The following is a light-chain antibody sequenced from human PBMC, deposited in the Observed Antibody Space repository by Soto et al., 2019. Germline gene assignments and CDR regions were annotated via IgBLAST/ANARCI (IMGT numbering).Light chain of an antibody. V-gene: IGKV1-5*01. CDR1: QSITTW. J-gene: IGKJ1*01. CDR3: QHYKMYSPWT. Sequence: DIQMTQSPSTVGAYVGDSVTITCRPRQSITTWLAWYQQRPGKAPKLLIYDVSSLQSGVPSRFSGSGSGTEFTLTISSLQPDDFATYYCQHYKMYSPWTFCQGTKVDIK. CDR2: DVS.